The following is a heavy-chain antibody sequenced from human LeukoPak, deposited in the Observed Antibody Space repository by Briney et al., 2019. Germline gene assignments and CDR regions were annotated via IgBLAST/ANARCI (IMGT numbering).Heavy chain of an antibody. V-gene: IGHV1-2*06. D-gene: IGHD6-13*01. J-gene: IGHJ4*02. CDR2: INPNSGGT. CDR3: ARDLEAAAAIDS. CDR1: GYTFTGYY. Sequence: ASVHVSCKASGYTFTGYYTHRVRQAPGQGLEWMGRINPNSGGTNYAQKFQVRLTMTRDTSISTAYMQLSRLTSDDTAIYFCARDLEAAAAIDSWGQGTLVTVSS.